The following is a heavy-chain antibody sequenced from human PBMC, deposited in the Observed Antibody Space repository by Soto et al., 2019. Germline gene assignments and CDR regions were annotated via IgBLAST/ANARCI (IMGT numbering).Heavy chain of an antibody. V-gene: IGHV3-30*18. CDR2: ISYDGSNK. CDR1: GFTFSSYG. Sequence: QVQLVESGGGVVQPGRSLRLSCAASGFTFSSYGRHWVRQAPGKGLEWVAVISYDGSNKYYADSVKGRFTISRDNSKNTLYLQMNSLRAEDTAVYYCAKDHVAVAGTVDYWGQGTLVTVSS. J-gene: IGHJ4*02. D-gene: IGHD6-19*01. CDR3: AKDHVAVAGTVDY.